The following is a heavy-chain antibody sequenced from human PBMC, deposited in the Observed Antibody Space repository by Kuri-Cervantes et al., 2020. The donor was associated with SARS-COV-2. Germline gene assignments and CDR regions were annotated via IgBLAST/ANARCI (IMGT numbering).Heavy chain of an antibody. CDR2: ISSSSSQR. Sequence: GALKISCAASGFTFSTYSMTWVRQAPGKGLEWVSSISSSSSQRYYVDSVKGRFTISRDNAKNSLYLQMNSLRAEDTAVYYCASLLSGGGAHLYFFYMDAWGKGTSVTVSS. V-gene: IGHV3-21*01. D-gene: IGHD3-16*01. CDR1: GFTFSTYS. CDR3: ASLLSGGGAHLYFFYMDA. J-gene: IGHJ6*03.